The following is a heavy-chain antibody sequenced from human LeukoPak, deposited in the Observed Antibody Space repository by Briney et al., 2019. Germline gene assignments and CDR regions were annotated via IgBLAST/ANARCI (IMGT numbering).Heavy chain of an antibody. Sequence: ASVKVSCKASGYTFTGYYMHWVRQAPGQGLEWMGWINPNSGGTNYAQKFQGRVTMTRDTSISTAYMELSRLRSDDTAVYYCARDYDFWSGYYTGIGDYWGQGTLVTVSS. CDR3: ARDYDFWSGYYTGIGDY. J-gene: IGHJ4*02. CDR2: INPNSGGT. CDR1: GYTFTGYY. D-gene: IGHD3-3*01. V-gene: IGHV1-2*02.